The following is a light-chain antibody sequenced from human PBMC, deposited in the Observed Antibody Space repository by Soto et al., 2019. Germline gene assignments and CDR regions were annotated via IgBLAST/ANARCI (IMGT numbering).Light chain of an antibody. CDR1: QSINRW. CDR2: KAS. J-gene: IGKJ2*01. Sequence: DIQMTQSPSTLSASIGDTVIITCRASQSINRWLAWYQQKPGKAPKLLIHKASTLESGVPSRFSGSESGTEFTLTISSLQPDDCATFYCQQYDRFPYTFGQGTKLEIK. V-gene: IGKV1-5*03. CDR3: QQYDRFPYT.